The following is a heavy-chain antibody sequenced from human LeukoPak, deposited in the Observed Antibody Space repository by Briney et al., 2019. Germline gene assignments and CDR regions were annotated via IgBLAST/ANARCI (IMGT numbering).Heavy chain of an antibody. V-gene: IGHV3-23*01. CDR2: ISGSGGST. CDR3: ARSLSYGRLSYYGMDV. Sequence: GGSLRLSCAASGFTFSSYAMSWVRQAPGKGLEWVSAISGSGGSTYYADSVKGRFTISRDNSKNTLYLQMNSLRAEDTAVYYCARSLSYGRLSYYGMDVWGQGTTVTVSS. J-gene: IGHJ6*02. D-gene: IGHD3-10*01. CDR1: GFTFSSYA.